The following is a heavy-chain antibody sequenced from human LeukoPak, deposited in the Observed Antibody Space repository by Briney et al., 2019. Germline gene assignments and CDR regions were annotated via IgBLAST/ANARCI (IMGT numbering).Heavy chain of an antibody. D-gene: IGHD5-24*01. V-gene: IGHV3-7*01. CDR1: GFTFRKHW. Sequence: GESLKISCVGSGFTFRKHWMTWVRQAPGKGLEWVANIKEGGSEENYVDSVKGRFTIYRDNAKKSVYLRMNSLRAEDTAVYYCARELSGDVIDSWGQGTLVTVSS. J-gene: IGHJ5*01. CDR2: IKEGGSEE. CDR3: ARELSGDVIDS.